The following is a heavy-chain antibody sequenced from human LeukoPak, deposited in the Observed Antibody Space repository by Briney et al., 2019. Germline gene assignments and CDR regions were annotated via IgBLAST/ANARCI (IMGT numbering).Heavy chain of an antibody. CDR3: VREDTPATANY. CDR2: IGGGGDIT. Sequence: GALGISWAASGFNFANYAMSWVRQTAREGLEWVYAIGGGGDITYYADSVKGRFTISRDNSKDTLFLQMHSLRPGDTAVYYCVREDTPATANYWGQGTLVTISS. CDR1: GFNFANYA. V-gene: IGHV3-23*01. J-gene: IGHJ4*02. D-gene: IGHD2-21*02.